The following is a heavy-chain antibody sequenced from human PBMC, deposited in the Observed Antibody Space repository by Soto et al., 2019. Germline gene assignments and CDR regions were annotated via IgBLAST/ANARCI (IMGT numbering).Heavy chain of an antibody. V-gene: IGHV3-53*01. D-gene: IGHD3-10*01. CDR2: IYSGGYT. J-gene: IGHJ4*02. Sequence: EVQLVESGGGLIQPGGSLRLSCAVSGFTVSNNYMSWVRQAPGKGLEGVSVIYSGGYTAYGDSVKGRFTISRDNSKNTLYLKMNSPGPDGPAVFSWAKPPGGGGYWGQGTLVTVSS. CDR3: AKPPGGGGY. CDR1: GFTVSNNY.